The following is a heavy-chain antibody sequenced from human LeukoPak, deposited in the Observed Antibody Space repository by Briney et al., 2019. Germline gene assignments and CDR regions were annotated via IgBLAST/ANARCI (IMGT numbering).Heavy chain of an antibody. CDR3: ARVCMIPSVALSMAWPQAFDI. CDR2: IYYSGST. Sequence: PSETLSLTCTVSGGSISSYYWSWIRQPPGKGLEWIGYIYYSGSTNYNPSLKSRVTISVDTSKNQFSLKLSSVTAADTAVYYCARVCMIPSVALSMAWPQAFDIWGQGTMVTVSS. D-gene: IGHD3-22*01. CDR1: GGSISSYY. V-gene: IGHV4-59*08. J-gene: IGHJ3*02.